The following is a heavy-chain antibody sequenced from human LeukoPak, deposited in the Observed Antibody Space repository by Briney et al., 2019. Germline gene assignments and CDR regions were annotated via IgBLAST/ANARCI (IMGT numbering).Heavy chain of an antibody. V-gene: IGHV4-59*01. D-gene: IGHD3-10*01. CDR1: GVSMSTYY. CDR3: ARDIYGSGYGFFDY. Sequence: SETLSLTCTVSGVSMSTYYWSWIRQSPGKGLEWLAYTHYSGSTNINPSLKGRLAISIDTSKNQFSLKVNSVTAADTAVYYCARDIYGSGYGFFDYWGQGTLVTVSS. CDR2: THYSGST. J-gene: IGHJ4*02.